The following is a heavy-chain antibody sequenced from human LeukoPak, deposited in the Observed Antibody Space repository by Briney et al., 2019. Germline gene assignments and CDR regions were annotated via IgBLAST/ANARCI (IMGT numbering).Heavy chain of an antibody. CDR3: ATKVRGGFDI. CDR1: GGSIYSHY. D-gene: IGHD2-15*01. J-gene: IGHJ3*02. Sequence: PSETLSLICTVSGGSIYSHYCNWIRQSPGKELEWIGYIYKSGIINYNSSLKSRVTISVDTSKNQFSLKLNSVTAADTAIYYCATKVRGGFDIWGQGTMVTVSS. CDR2: IYKSGII. V-gene: IGHV4-59*11.